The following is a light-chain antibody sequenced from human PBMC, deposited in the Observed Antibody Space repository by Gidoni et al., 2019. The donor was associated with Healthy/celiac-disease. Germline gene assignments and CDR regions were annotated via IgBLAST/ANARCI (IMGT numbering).Light chain of an antibody. J-gene: IGKJ1*01. Sequence: IVMTQSPYSLAVSLGERATINCKSSQSVLYSSNTKNYLAWSQQKPGQPPKLLIYWASTREAGVPDRFSGSGSGTDFTLTISSLQAEDGAVYYCQQYYSTPWTFXXXTKVEIK. CDR2: WAS. V-gene: IGKV4-1*01. CDR1: QSVLYSSNTKNY. CDR3: QQYYSTPWT.